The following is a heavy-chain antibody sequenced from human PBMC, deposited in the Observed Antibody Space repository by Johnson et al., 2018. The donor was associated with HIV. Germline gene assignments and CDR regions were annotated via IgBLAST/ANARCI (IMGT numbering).Heavy chain of an antibody. D-gene: IGHD1-26*01. CDR2: INSDGSST. J-gene: IGHJ3*02. CDR3: ARYGISFVGATTVKWAFDI. V-gene: IGHV3-74*02. Sequence: EVQLVESGGGLVQPGGSLRLSCAASGFTFSSHWMHWVRQPPGKGLVWVSRINSDGSSTSYAYSVKGRFTISRDNAKNTLYLQMNSLRAEDTAVYYCARYGISFVGATTVKWAFDIWGQGTMVTVSS. CDR1: GFTFSSHW.